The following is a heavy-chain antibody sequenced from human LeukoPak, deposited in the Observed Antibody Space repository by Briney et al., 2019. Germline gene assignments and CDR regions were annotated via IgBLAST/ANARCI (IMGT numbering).Heavy chain of an antibody. V-gene: IGHV3-21*01. CDR3: ARKVASNNWFDP. Sequence: GGSLRLSCAASGFTFSSYSMNWVRQAPGKGLEWVSSISSSSSYIYYADSVKGRFTISRDNAKNSLYLQMNSLRAEDTAVYYCARKVASNNWFDPWGQGTLVTVSS. CDR2: ISSSSSYI. CDR1: GFTFSSYS. J-gene: IGHJ5*02. D-gene: IGHD5-12*01.